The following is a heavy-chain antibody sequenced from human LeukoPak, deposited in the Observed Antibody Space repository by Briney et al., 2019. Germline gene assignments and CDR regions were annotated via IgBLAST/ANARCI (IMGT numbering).Heavy chain of an antibody. D-gene: IGHD2-21*01. Sequence: GGSLRLSCSASGFTFSSYAMHWVRQAPGKGLEYVSAISSNGGSTYYADSVKGRFTISRDNSKNTLYLQMNSLRAEDTAVYYCGVVRGGYFDYWGQGTLVTVSS. CDR3: GVVRGGYFDY. CDR1: GFTFSSYA. J-gene: IGHJ4*02. V-gene: IGHV3-64*04. CDR2: ISSNGGST.